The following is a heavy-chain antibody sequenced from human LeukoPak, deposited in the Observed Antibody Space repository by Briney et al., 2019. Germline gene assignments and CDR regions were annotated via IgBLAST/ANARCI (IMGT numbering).Heavy chain of an antibody. CDR2: FYADGST. D-gene: IGHD3-3*01. J-gene: IGHJ4*02. CDR3: ARSARSGYISPFDY. CDR1: GFTFSADS. Sequence: GGSLRLSCGASGFTFSADSMSWVRQAPGKGLEWVSVFYADGSTYYADSVKGRFTVSRDNSKNSLYLQLNSLRAEDTAVYYCARSARSGYISPFDYWGQGTLVTVSS. V-gene: IGHV3-53*01.